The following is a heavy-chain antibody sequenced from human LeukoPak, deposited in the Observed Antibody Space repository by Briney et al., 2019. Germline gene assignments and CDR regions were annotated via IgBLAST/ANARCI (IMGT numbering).Heavy chain of an antibody. Sequence: LGGSLRLSCAASGFTFSSYNMNWVRQAPGKGLEWVSSITSSSSYIYYADSVKGRFTISRDNAKNSLYLQMDSLRVEDTAEYYCARDPYSGNYGAYYYYYMDVWGKGTTVTVSS. CDR2: ITSSSSYI. CDR3: ARDPYSGNYGAYYYYYMDV. V-gene: IGHV3-21*06. J-gene: IGHJ6*03. CDR1: GFTFSSYN. D-gene: IGHD1-26*01.